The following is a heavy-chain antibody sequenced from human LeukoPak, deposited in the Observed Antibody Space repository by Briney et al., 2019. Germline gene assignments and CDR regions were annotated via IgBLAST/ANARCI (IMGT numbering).Heavy chain of an antibody. V-gene: IGHV3-48*03. CDR3: AREACSGYSLFDP. J-gene: IGHJ5*02. CDR1: GFTFSTYE. CDR2: ISSSGSTK. Sequence: PGGSLGLSCAASGFTFSTYEMNWVRQAPGKGLEWVSYISSSGSTKHYADSVKGRFTVSRDNAKNSLYMQMNSLRAEDTAVYYCAREACSGYSLFDPWGQGTLVTVSS. D-gene: IGHD5-18*01.